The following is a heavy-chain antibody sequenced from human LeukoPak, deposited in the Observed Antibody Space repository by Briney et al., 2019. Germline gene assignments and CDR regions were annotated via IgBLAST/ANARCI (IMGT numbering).Heavy chain of an antibody. J-gene: IGHJ4*02. D-gene: IGHD6-13*01. CDR3: ARGARGIAAAGNYFDY. CDR1: GYTFTSYY. V-gene: IGHV1-46*01. CDR2: INPSGGST. Sequence: ASVKVSCKASGYTFTSYYMHWVRQAPGQGLEWMGIINPSGGSTSYAQKFQGRVTMTRDTSTSTVYMELSSLRSEDTAVYYCARGARGIAAAGNYFDYWGQGTLVTVSS.